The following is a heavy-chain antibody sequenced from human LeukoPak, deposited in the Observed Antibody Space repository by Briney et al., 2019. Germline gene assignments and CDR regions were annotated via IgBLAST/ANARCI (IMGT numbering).Heavy chain of an antibody. J-gene: IGHJ4*02. CDR1: KFAFSSYA. CDR3: AKGAQWELPLDY. Sequence: GGSLRLSCAASKFAFSSYAMSWVRQAPGKGLEWVSAISGSGGSTYYADSVKGRFTISRDNSKNTLYLQMNSLRADDTAVYYCAKGAQWELPLDYWGQGTLVTVSS. D-gene: IGHD1-26*01. CDR2: ISGSGGST. V-gene: IGHV3-23*01.